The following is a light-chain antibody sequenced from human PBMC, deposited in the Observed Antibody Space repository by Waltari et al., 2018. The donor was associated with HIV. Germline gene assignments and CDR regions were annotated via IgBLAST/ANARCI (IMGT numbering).Light chain of an antibody. CDR1: QSVSSN. J-gene: IGKJ4*01. CDR2: GAS. CDR3: QQYNNWPPVT. Sequence: EIVMTQSPATLSVSPGERATLSCRASQSVSSNFACYQQKPGQAPRLLIYGASTRATGIPARFSGSGFGTEFTLTISSLQSEDFAVYYGQQYNNWPPVTFGGGTKVEIK. V-gene: IGKV3-15*01.